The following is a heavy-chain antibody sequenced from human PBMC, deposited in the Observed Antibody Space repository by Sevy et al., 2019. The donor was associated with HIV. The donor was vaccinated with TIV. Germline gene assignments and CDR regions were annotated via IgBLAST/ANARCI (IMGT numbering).Heavy chain of an antibody. V-gene: IGHV3-23*01. J-gene: IGHJ6*02. CDR2: ISGSGRFT. Sequence: GGYLRLSCSASEFTFSSYAMSWVRQAPGKGLEWVSSISGSGRFTYYADFVEGRFILSRDNSKNTLSVQMNSLRADDTAVYYCAKGFCSGTTCPRDYYYYGMDVWGQGTTVTVSS. D-gene: IGHD2-15*01. CDR3: AKGFCSGTTCPRDYYYYGMDV. CDR1: EFTFSSYA.